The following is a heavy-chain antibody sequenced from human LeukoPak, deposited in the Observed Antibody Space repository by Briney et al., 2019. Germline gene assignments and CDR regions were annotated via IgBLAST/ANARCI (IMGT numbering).Heavy chain of an antibody. CDR2: ISYDGSNE. J-gene: IGHJ6*02. D-gene: IGHD3-16*01. V-gene: IGHV3-30-3*01. CDR1: GFTFSNFA. CDR3: ARGGGLDV. Sequence: PGGSLRLSCAASGFTFSNFAMHWVRQAPGKGLEWVAVISYDGSNEYYADSVKGRFSISRDNSKNTLFLQMNSLRAEDTAVYFCARGGGLDVWGQGATVTVSS.